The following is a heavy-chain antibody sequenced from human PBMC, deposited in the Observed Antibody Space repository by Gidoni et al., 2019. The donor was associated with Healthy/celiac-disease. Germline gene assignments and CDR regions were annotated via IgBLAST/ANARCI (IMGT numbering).Heavy chain of an antibody. CDR1: GFTFISYA. CDR3: ARGLVHVDSYYGMDV. D-gene: IGHD3-10*02. CDR2: ISYDGSNK. V-gene: IGHV3-30-3*01. Sequence: QVQLVESGGGVVQPGRSLRLSCAASGFTFISYAMHWVRQAPGKGLEWVAVISYDGSNKYYADSVKGRFTISRDNSKNTLYLQMNSLRAEDTAVYYCARGLVHVDSYYGMDVWGQGTTVTVSS. J-gene: IGHJ6*02.